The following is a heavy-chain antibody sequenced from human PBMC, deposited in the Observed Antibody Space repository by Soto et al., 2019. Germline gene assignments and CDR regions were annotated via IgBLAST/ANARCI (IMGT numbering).Heavy chain of an antibody. CDR2: STPLFDTT. CDR3: ARDPPYGSGLLAP. D-gene: IGHD3-10*01. CDR1: GGSFTSYG. J-gene: IGHJ5*02. V-gene: IGHV1-69*06. Sequence: SVKVSCKASGGSFTSYGINWGRQAPGQGLEWMVGSTPLFDTTNYAQKCKGRVTITGEKSSSTANRELRSPICEDTAVYYCARDPPYGSGLLAPWGQGTRVTVAS.